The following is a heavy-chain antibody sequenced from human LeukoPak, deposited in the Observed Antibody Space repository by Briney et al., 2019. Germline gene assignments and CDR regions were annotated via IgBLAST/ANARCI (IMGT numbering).Heavy chain of an antibody. CDR1: GYTFTSYA. Sequence: ASVKVSCKASGYTFTSYAMHWVRQAPGQRLEWMGWINAGNGNTKYSQKFQGRVTITRDTSASTAYMELSSLRSEDTAVYYCARGIRYSGSNFDYWGQEPRVTASS. D-gene: IGHD1-26*01. V-gene: IGHV1-3*01. CDR2: INAGNGNT. CDR3: ARGIRYSGSNFDY. J-gene: IGHJ4*02.